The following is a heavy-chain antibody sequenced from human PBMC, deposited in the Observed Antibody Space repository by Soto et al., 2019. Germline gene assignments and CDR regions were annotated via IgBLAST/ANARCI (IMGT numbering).Heavy chain of an antibody. D-gene: IGHD3-3*01. CDR3: AKDWGPYYDFWSGYPSY. Sequence: RGSLRLSCAPSGFTFSSYAMSWVRQAPGKGREWVSAISGSGGSTYYADSVKGRFTISRDNSKNTLYLQMNSLRAEDTAVYYCAKDWGPYYDFWSGYPSYWGQGTLVTVSS. CDR1: GFTFSSYA. J-gene: IGHJ4*02. CDR2: ISGSGGST. V-gene: IGHV3-23*01.